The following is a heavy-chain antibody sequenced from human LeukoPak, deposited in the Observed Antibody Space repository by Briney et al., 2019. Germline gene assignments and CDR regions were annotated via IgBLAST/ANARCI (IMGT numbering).Heavy chain of an antibody. CDR2: ISGSGGST. J-gene: IGHJ4*02. CDR1: GFTFSSYG. CDR3: AKDRSRGYCSGGSCQRPSYYFDY. D-gene: IGHD2-15*01. Sequence: GESLRLSCAASGFTFSSYGMSWVRQAPGKGLEWVSAISGSGGSTYYADSVKGRFTISRDNSKNTLYLQMNSLRAEDTAVYYCAKDRSRGYCSGGSCQRPSYYFDYWGQGTLVTVSS. V-gene: IGHV3-23*01.